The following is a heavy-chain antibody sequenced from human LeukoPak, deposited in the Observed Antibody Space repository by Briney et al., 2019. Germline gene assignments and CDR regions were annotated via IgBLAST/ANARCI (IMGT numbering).Heavy chain of an antibody. CDR3: AKEIRRGDSPLDS. CDR2: IGNSLSK. J-gene: IGHJ4*02. Sequence: GGSLTLSCSASGFYFLDHPVHWVRQAPGKGPEWVSGIGNSLSKGYADSVGGRFTISRDNAGNSVYLQMKSLRPEDTALYHCAKEIRRGDSPLDSWGQGTLVTVSS. V-gene: IGHV3-9*01. CDR1: GFYFLDHP.